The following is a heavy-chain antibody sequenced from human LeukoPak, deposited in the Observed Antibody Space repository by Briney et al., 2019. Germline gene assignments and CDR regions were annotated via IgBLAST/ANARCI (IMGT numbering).Heavy chain of an antibody. D-gene: IGHD5-12*01. CDR2: ISFDGSDK. J-gene: IGHJ4*02. CDR1: GFTFSSCG. V-gene: IGHV3-30*18. CDR3: AKDHQWGYDYYFDY. Sequence: AGRSLRLSCAASGFTFSSCGMQWVRQAPGKGLEWVAVISFDGSDKYYADSVKGRFTISRDNSKNTLYLQMNSLRAEDTAVYYCAKDHQWGYDYYFDYWGQGALVTVSS.